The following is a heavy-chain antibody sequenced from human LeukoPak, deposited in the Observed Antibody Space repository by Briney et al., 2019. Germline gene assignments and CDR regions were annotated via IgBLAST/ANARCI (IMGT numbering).Heavy chain of an antibody. CDR2: IRQDGGEK. D-gene: IGHD1/OR15-1a*01. CDR1: GFTFSSYW. Sequence: GGSLRLSCAVSGFTFSSYWMNWVRQAPGKGLEWVASIRQDGGEKSYVDSVKGRFTISRDNTRNSLYLQMSSLRAEDTAVYYCARDGTVPGLHFDLWGQGTLVAVSS. J-gene: IGHJ4*01. CDR3: ARDGTVPGLHFDL. V-gene: IGHV3-7*01.